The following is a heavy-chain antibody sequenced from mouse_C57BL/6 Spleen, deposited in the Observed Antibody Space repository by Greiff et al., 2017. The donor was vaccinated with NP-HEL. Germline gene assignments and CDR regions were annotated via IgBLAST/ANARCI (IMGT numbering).Heavy chain of an antibody. Sequence: QVQLQQSGPELVKPGASVKISCKASGYAFSSSWMNWVKQRPGKGLEWIGRIYPGDGDTNYNGKFKGKATLTADKSSSTAYMQLSSLTSEDSAVYFCAREGVYYGSSPYCFDYWGQGTTLTVSS. D-gene: IGHD1-1*01. J-gene: IGHJ2*01. CDR2: IYPGDGDT. CDR3: AREGVYYGSSPYCFDY. CDR1: GYAFSSSW. V-gene: IGHV1-82*01.